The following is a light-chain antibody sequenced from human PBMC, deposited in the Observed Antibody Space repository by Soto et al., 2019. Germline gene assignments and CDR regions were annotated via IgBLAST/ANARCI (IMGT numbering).Light chain of an antibody. Sequence: DIQMTQSPSSLSASLGDRVTITCRASQRIKAYLNWYQQKPGKPPKLLIYTASTLQSGVPPRFSGSGSGTDFTLTISSLQPEDFATYYCQQTSSTPRTFGQGTKVEVK. CDR2: TAS. CDR1: QRIKAY. CDR3: QQTSSTPRT. V-gene: IGKV1-39*01. J-gene: IGKJ1*01.